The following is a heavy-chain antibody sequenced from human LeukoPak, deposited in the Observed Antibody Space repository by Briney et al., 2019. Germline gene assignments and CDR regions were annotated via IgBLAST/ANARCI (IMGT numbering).Heavy chain of an antibody. V-gene: IGHV6-1*01. Sequence: QTLSLTCAISGDSVSSNSAAWNWIRQSPSRGLEWLGRTYYRSKWYNDYAVSVKSRITINPDTSKNQFSLQLNSVTPEDTAVYYCARVKATSVPRHHPGSHYYYYGMDVWGQGTTVTVSS. CDR2: TYYRSKWYN. J-gene: IGHJ6*02. CDR1: GDSVSSNSAA. CDR3: ARVKATSVPRHHPGSHYYYYGMDV. D-gene: IGHD1-26*01.